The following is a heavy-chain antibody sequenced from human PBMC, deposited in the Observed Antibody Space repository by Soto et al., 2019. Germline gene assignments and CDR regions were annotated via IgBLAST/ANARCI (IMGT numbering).Heavy chain of an antibody. Sequence: GGSLRLSCTASGFIFSSYAMSWVRQAPGRGLEWVSAISASGDNAYYADSVKGRFTISRDRSKSLYLQMKSLRAEDTAIYYCAKFFVAGTRGYFDSWGQGTLVTVSS. CDR3: AKFFVAGTRGYFDS. D-gene: IGHD6-19*01. CDR2: ISASGDNA. CDR1: GFIFSSYA. J-gene: IGHJ4*02. V-gene: IGHV3-23*01.